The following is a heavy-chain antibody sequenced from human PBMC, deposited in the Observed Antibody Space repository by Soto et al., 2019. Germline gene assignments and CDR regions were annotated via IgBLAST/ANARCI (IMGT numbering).Heavy chain of an antibody. CDR2: ISGSGGTT. D-gene: IGHD5-18*01. V-gene: IGHV3-23*01. J-gene: IGHJ3*02. CDR1: GFTFSSYA. Sequence: EVQLLESGGGLVQPGGSLRLSCAASGFTFSSYAMSWVRQAPGKGLEWVSAISGSGGTTYYADSVKGRFTFSRDNSKNSLYLHMNSLRAEYTSVYYCAKTANGWFSAFDIWGQGTMVTVSS. CDR3: AKTANGWFSAFDI.